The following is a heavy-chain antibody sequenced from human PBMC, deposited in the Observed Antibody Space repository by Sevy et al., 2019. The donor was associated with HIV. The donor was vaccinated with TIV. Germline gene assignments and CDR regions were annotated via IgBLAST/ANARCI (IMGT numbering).Heavy chain of an antibody. CDR2: IKSESDGGTV. CDR3: AKPHIVLGGMDV. V-gene: IGHV3-15*01. J-gene: IGHJ6*02. CDR1: GLDFKEAW. Sequence: GGSLRLSCVVSGLDFKEAWMTWVRQAPGKGLEWVGRIKSESDGGTVDYAAPVKGRFTISRDDSRNTLFLEMDSLKTEDTAVYYLAKPHIVLGGMDVWGQGTTVTVSS. D-gene: IGHD2-21*01.